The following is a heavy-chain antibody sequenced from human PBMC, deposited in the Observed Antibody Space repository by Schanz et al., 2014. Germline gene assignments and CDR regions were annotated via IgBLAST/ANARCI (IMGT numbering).Heavy chain of an antibody. V-gene: IGHV3-23*01. Sequence: EVHLLESGGGLGEPGGSLRLSCATSGFSLDIFAVSWVRQAPGKGLEWVSAISGSGGSTYYADSVKGRFTISRDNSKNTLYLQMNSLRAEDTAVYYCAKGRFGELSAFDIWGQGTMVTVSS. D-gene: IGHD3-10*01. CDR3: AKGRFGELSAFDI. CDR1: GFSLDIFA. J-gene: IGHJ3*02. CDR2: ISGSGGST.